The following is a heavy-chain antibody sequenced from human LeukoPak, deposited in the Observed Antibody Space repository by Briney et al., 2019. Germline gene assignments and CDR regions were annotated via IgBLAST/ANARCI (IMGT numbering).Heavy chain of an antibody. V-gene: IGHV4-59*01. CDR1: GGSISLYY. Sequence: SETLSLTCTVSGGSISLYYWSWIRQPPGKGLEWIGYFYDTRSPKYNPSLERRVTIPVDMSRNQFSLNLTSVTAADTAVYYCARGRGSLTYWGQGTLATVSS. D-gene: IGHD3-10*01. CDR3: ARGRGSLTY. J-gene: IGHJ4*02. CDR2: FYDTRSP.